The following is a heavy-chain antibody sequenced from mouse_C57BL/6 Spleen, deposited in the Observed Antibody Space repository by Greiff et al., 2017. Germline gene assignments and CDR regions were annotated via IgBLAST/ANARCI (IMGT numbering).Heavy chain of an antibody. D-gene: IGHD3-2*02. CDR2: SYPGGGYT. CDR1: GYTFTNYW. CDR3: ARGNSSGHEWFAY. Sequence: QVQLQQSGAELVRPGTSVKMFCKAAGYTFTNYWICWAKQRLGHGLEWIGDSYPGGGYTNYNEKFKGKATLTADKSSSSAYMQFSSLTSADSAIYCCARGNSSGHEWFAYWGQGTLVTVSA. J-gene: IGHJ3*01. V-gene: IGHV1-63*01.